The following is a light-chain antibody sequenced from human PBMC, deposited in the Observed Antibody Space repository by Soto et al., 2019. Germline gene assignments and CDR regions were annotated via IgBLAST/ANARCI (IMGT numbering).Light chain of an antibody. CDR1: SSDVGVYNY. CDR3: SSYASSTRYV. J-gene: IGLJ1*01. V-gene: IGLV2-14*01. Sequence: QSVLTQPASVFGSPGQSITISCTGTSSDVGVYNYVSWYQQHPGKAPKLMIYEVTNRPSGVSTRFSGSKSGNTASLTISGLQVEDEADYYCSSYASSTRYVFGTGTKVTVL. CDR2: EVT.